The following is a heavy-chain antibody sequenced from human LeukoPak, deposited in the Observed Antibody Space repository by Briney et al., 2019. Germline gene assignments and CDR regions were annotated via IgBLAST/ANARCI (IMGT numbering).Heavy chain of an antibody. CDR3: ARDLVRRGAFWSGYYTNYYYGMDV. V-gene: IGHV1-46*01. D-gene: IGHD3-3*01. CDR1: GYTFTSYY. CDR2: INPSGGST. J-gene: IGHJ6*02. Sequence: ASVKVSCKASGYTFTSYYMHWVRQAPGQGLEWMGIINPSGGSTSYAQKFQGRVTMTRDTSTSTVYMELSSLRSEDTAVYYCARDLVRRGAFWSGYYTNYYYGMDVWGQGTTVTVSS.